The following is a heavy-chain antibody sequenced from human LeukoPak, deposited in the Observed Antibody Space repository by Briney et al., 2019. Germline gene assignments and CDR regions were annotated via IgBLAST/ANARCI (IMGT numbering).Heavy chain of an antibody. J-gene: IGHJ3*02. D-gene: IGHD1-26*01. CDR1: GGSISSGSYY. Sequence: PSETLSLTCTVSGGSISSGSYYWSWIRQPAGKGLEWIGRIYTSGSTNYNPSLKSRVTISVDTSKNQFSLKLSSVTAADTAVYYCASEVVGFPGAFDIWGQGTMVTVSS. V-gene: IGHV4-61*02. CDR3: ASEVVGFPGAFDI. CDR2: IYTSGST.